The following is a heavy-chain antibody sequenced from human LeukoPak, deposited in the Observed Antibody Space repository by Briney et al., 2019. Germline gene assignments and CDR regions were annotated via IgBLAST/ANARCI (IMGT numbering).Heavy chain of an antibody. CDR1: GDSISSSSFY. D-gene: IGHD2/OR15-2a*01. CDR3: ARLISSHHSFDY. Sequence: SETLSLTCTVSGDSISSSSFYWSWIRQPPGGDLEYIGSIFYTGGTYYNPSLRSRVTISIETSKNQFSLRLRSVTAADTAVFYCARLISSHHSFDYWGQGTLVTVS. V-gene: IGHV4-39*01. CDR2: IFYTGGT. J-gene: IGHJ4*02.